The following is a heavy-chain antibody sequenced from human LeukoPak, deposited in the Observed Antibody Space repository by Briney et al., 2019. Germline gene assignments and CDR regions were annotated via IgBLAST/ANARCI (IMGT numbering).Heavy chain of an antibody. V-gene: IGHV4-61*01. D-gene: IGHD1-20*01. Sequence: SETLSLTCTVSGGSVSGGSFYWNWIRQPPGKGLEWIGYIYYSGSTKYNPSLKSRVTISVDTSKTQFSLKLSSVTAADTAVYYCARIRYNWNERWFDPWGQGTLVTVSS. CDR1: GGSVSGGSFY. CDR2: IYYSGST. J-gene: IGHJ5*02. CDR3: ARIRYNWNERWFDP.